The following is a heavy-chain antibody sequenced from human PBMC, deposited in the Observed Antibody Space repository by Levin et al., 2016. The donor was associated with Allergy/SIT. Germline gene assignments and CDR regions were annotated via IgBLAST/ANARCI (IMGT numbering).Heavy chain of an antibody. CDR1: GGSISSYY. CDR2: IYYSGST. D-gene: IGHD5-24*01. J-gene: IGHJ4*02. CDR3: ARTRDGYNYSPSYFDY. Sequence: SETLSLTCTVSGGSISSYYWSWIRQPPGKGLEWIGYIYYSGSTNYNPSLKSRVTISVDTSKNQFSLKLSSVTAADTAVYYCARTRDGYNYSPSYFDYWGQGTLVTVSS. V-gene: IGHV4-59*13.